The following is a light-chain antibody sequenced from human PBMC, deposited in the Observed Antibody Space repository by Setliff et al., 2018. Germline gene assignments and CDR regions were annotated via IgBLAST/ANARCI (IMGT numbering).Light chain of an antibody. V-gene: IGLV2-14*01. J-gene: IGLJ2*01. Sequence: SALTQPASVSGSPGQSITISCTGASTDVGDYHYVSWYQQHPGKAPKLIIYEVSNRPSGVSHRFSGSKSGTTASLTISGLQAEDEADYHCSSYISGSTNVLFGGGTKVTVL. CDR3: SSYISGSTNVL. CDR2: EVS. CDR1: STDVGDYHY.